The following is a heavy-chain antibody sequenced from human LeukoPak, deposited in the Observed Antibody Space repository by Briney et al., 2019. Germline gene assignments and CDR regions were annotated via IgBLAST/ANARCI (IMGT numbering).Heavy chain of an antibody. CDR1: GFTFSSYA. V-gene: IGHV3-23*01. J-gene: IGHJ5*02. D-gene: IGHD2-15*01. Sequence: GGSLRLSCAASGFTFSSYAMSWVRQAPGKGLEWVSAISGSGGSTYYADSVKGRFTISRDNSKNTLYLQMNSLRAEDTAVYYCATLDGYCSGGSCYDWFDPWGQGTLVTVSS. CDR2: ISGSGGST. CDR3: ATLDGYCSGGSCYDWFDP.